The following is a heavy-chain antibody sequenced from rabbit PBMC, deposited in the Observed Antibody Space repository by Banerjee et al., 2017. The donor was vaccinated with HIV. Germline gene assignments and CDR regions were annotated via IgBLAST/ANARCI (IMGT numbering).Heavy chain of an antibody. D-gene: IGHD4-1*01. CDR1: GFSFSNKYD. CDR3: ARDLAGVIGWNFNL. V-gene: IGHV1S45*01. CDR2: IYAGSSGST. Sequence: QEQLEESGGDLVKPEGSLTLTCTASGFSFSNKYDMCWVRQAPGKGLEWIGCIYAGSSGSTYYASWAKGRFTISKTSSTTVTLQMTSLTAADTATYFCARDLAGVIGWNFNLWGPGTLVTVS. J-gene: IGHJ4*01.